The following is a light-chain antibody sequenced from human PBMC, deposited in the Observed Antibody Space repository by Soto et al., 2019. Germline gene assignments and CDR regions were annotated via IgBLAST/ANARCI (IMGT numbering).Light chain of an antibody. Sequence: EIVLTQSPGTLSLSPGERATLSCRASQSVSSSYLAWYQQKPGQAPRLLIYGASSRATGIPDRFSGGGSGTAFTLTIIRLEHEDFAVYYCQQYGRSTQFTVGPGTKVDI. CDR3: QQYGRSTQFT. CDR1: QSVSSSY. J-gene: IGKJ3*01. V-gene: IGKV3-20*01. CDR2: GAS.